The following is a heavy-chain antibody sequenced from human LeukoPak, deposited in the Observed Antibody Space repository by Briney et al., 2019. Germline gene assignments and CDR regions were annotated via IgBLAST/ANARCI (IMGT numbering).Heavy chain of an antibody. J-gene: IGHJ5*02. Sequence: PSETLSLTCTVSGGSISSDYWNWIRQPPGKGLEWIGDIYYTGSTNYNPSLESRVTISVDTSKNQFSLKLTSVTAADTAVYSCARRVVTPTYNYFDPWGQGTLVTVSS. D-gene: IGHD4-23*01. V-gene: IGHV4-59*01. CDR1: GGSISSDY. CDR2: IYYTGST. CDR3: ARRVVTPTYNYFDP.